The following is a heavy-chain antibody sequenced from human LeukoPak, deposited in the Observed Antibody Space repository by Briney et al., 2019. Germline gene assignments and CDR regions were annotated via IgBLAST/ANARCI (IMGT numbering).Heavy chain of an antibody. D-gene: IGHD6-13*01. CDR3: ARAPGTAAY. CDR1: VYTFTSYY. Sequence: ASVKVSCKASVYTFTSYYMHWLRQSPGQRLEWMGRNNRNRGGTNYAQKFQGRVTMTRDTSISTAYMELSRLRSDDAAVYYCARAPGTAAYWGQGTLVTVSS. V-gene: IGHV1-2*02. CDR2: NNRNRGGT. J-gene: IGHJ4*02.